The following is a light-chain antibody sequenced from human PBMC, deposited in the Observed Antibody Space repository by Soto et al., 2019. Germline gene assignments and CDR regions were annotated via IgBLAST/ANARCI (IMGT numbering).Light chain of an antibody. CDR2: EDN. V-gene: IGLV6-57*01. CDR1: SGSIASNY. CDR3: QSYDATNQV. Sequence: NFMLTQPHSVSESPGKTVIISCTRSSGSIASNYVQWYQQRPGSSPTTVIYEDNQRPSGVPDRFSGSIDSSSNSASLAISGLEPEDEAGYYCQSYDATNQVFGGGTKLTVL. J-gene: IGLJ3*02.